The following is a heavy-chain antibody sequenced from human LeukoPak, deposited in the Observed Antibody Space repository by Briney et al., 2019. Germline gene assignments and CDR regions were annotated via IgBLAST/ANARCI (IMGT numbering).Heavy chain of an antibody. D-gene: IGHD6-19*01. CDR2: ISGSGGST. Sequence: GGSLRLSCAASGFAFSSYAMSWVREAPGKGLEWVSAISGSGGSTYYADSVKGRFTISRDNSKNTLYLQMNSLRAEDTAVYYCAREGAVAGTPPFDYWGQGTLVTVSS. J-gene: IGHJ4*02. CDR1: GFAFSSYA. CDR3: AREGAVAGTPPFDY. V-gene: IGHV3-23*01.